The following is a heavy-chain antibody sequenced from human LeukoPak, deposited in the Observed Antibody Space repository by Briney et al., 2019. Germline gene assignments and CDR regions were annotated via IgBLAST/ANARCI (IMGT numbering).Heavy chain of an antibody. Sequence: GGSLRLSCAASGFTFSSYAMSWVRQAPGKGLEWVSAISGSGGSTYYADSVKGRFTISRDNSKNTLYLQMNSLRAEDKAVYYGGEGGGWYFYYFDYGGQGTLVTVFS. CDR2: ISGSGGST. CDR3: GEGGGWYFYYFDY. CDR1: GFTFSSYA. D-gene: IGHD6-19*01. J-gene: IGHJ4*02. V-gene: IGHV3-23*01.